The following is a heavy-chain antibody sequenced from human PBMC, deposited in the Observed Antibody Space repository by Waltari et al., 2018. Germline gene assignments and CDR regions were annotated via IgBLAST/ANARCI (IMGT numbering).Heavy chain of an antibody. Sequence: QVQLVESGGGVVQPGRSLRLSCAASGFTFSSYGMHWVRQAPGKGLEWVAVISYDGSNKYYADSVKGRFTISRDNSKNTLYLQMNSLRAEDTAVYYCAKEHAPYVDIVATIRVDYWGQGTLVTVSS. D-gene: IGHD5-12*01. CDR3: AKEHAPYVDIVATIRVDY. CDR2: ISYDGSNK. V-gene: IGHV3-30*18. CDR1: GFTFSSYG. J-gene: IGHJ4*02.